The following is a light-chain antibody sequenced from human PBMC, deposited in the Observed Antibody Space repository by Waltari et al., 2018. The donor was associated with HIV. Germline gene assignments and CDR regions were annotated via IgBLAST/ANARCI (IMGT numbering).Light chain of an antibody. J-gene: IGKJ5*01. V-gene: IGKV1-5*03. CDR1: QSISFW. CDR2: KTS. Sequence: DIQMTQSPSTLSASVGDRVTITCRASQSISFWLAWYQQKPGKAPKLLIYKTSTLESGVPSRFSGSGSGTEFTLTISSLQPDDFATYYCQQYNSYLITFGQGTRLDIK. CDR3: QQYNSYLIT.